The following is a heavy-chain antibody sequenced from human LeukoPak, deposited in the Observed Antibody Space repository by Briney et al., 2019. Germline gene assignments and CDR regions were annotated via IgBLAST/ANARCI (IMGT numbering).Heavy chain of an antibody. J-gene: IGHJ4*02. V-gene: IGHV3-7*03. CDR2: IKPDGSVK. CDR3: ARQANYYYDSSGYYYFDY. CDR1: GFTFSSYW. Sequence: PGGSLRLSCAASGFTFSSYWMSWVRQAPGKGLEWVANIKPDGSVKKYVDSVKGRFTISRDNAKNSLCLQMNSLRAEDTAVYYCARQANYYYDSSGYYYFDYWGQGTLVTVSS. D-gene: IGHD3-22*01.